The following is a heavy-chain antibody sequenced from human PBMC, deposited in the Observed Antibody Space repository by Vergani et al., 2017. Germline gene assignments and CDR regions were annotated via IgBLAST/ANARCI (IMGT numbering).Heavy chain of an antibody. CDR1: GFTFSDYY. D-gene: IGHD6-19*01. CDR2: IYSGGST. V-gene: IGHV3-66*02. J-gene: IGHJ5*02. CDR3: ARDGDSSGWTWFDP. Sequence: VQLVESGGGLVKPGGSLRLSCAASGFTFSDYYMSWVRQAPGKGLEWVSVIYSGGSTYYADSVKGRFTISRDNSKNTLYLQMNSLRAEDTAVYYCARDGDSSGWTWFDPWGQGTLVTVSS.